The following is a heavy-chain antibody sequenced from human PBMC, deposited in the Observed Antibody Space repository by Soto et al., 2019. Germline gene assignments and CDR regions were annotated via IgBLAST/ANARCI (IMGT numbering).Heavy chain of an antibody. D-gene: IGHD6-19*01. CDR1: GYTFTSYG. CDR3: ARLSTAVADYYYEC. J-gene: IGHJ4*02. CDR2: ISAYNGNT. V-gene: IGHV1-18*01. Sequence: ASVNVSCKASGYTFTSYGISWVRQAPGQGLEWMGWISAYNGNTNYAQKLQGRVTMTTGTSTSTAYMELRSLRSDDTAVYYCARLSTAVADYYYECWGKGTLVIVSS.